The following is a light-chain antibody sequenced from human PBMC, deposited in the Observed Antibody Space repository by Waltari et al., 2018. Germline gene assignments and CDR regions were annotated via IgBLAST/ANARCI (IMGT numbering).Light chain of an antibody. V-gene: IGLV1-44*01. CDR1: ASNIGSKN. CDR3: VAWDDSLRGPV. J-gene: IGLJ1*01. Sequence: QSILTQPPSVSGTPRQRVTISCSGSASNIGSKNVNWYQHLPGTAPKIVISSNDQPPSGVPDRFSGSKSGTSASLAINGLQSEDEADYYCVAWDDSLRGPVFGTGTKVTVL. CDR2: SND.